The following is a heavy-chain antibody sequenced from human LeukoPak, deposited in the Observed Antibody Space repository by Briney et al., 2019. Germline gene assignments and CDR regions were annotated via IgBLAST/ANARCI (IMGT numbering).Heavy chain of an antibody. V-gene: IGHV3-66*01. CDR3: ARDPPAVAANTYG. J-gene: IGHJ4*02. CDR2: IYSGGST. Sequence: GGSLRLSCAASGFTFSSYWMTWVRQAPGKGLEWVSLIYSGGSTHYADSVKGRFTISRDNSKNTLYLQMNSLRVDDTAVYYCARDPPAVAANTYGWGQGTLVTVSS. CDR1: GFTFSSYW. D-gene: IGHD6-6*01.